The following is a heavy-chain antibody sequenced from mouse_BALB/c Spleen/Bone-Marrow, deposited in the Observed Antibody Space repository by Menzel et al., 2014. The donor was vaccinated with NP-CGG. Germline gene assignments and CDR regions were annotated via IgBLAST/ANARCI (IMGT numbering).Heavy chain of an antibody. CDR1: GFTFXYYA. Sequence: DVKLVESGGGLVKPGGSLKLSCAASGFTFXYYAMSWVRQSPEKRLEWVAEISSGGTYTYYPDTVTGRFTISRDNAKNTLYLEMSSLRSEDTAMYYCVRDSSGYFDYWGQGTTLTVSS. V-gene: IGHV5-9-4*01. D-gene: IGHD3-1*01. J-gene: IGHJ2*01. CDR3: VRDSSGYFDY. CDR2: ISSGGTYT.